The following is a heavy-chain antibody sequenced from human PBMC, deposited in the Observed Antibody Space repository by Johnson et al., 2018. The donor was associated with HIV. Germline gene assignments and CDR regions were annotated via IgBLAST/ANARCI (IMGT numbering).Heavy chain of an antibody. Sequence: VQLVESGGGLVQPGGSLRLSCVASGFTFDDYAMHWVRQAPGKGLEWVSGISWNSGSIGYADSVKGRFTISRDNAKNSLYLQMNSLRAEDTALYYCAKDIWGWGLVRPLLDGFDIWCQGTMVTVSS. J-gene: IGHJ3*02. CDR2: ISWNSGSI. CDR3: AKDIWGWGLVRPLLDGFDI. CDR1: GFTFDDYA. V-gene: IGHV3-9*01. D-gene: IGHD1-26*01.